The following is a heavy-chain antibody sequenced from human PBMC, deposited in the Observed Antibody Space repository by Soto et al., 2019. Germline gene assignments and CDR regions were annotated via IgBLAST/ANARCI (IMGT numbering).Heavy chain of an antibody. CDR3: ARESITMVRGVTPPDY. CDR1: GGSFSGYY. Sequence: SETLSLTCAVYGGSFSGYYWSWIRQPPGKGLEWIGEINHSGSTNYNPSLKSRVTISVDTSKNQFSLKLSSVTAADTAVYYCARESITMVRGVTPPDYWGQGTLVTVSS. V-gene: IGHV4-34*01. D-gene: IGHD3-10*01. J-gene: IGHJ4*02. CDR2: INHSGST.